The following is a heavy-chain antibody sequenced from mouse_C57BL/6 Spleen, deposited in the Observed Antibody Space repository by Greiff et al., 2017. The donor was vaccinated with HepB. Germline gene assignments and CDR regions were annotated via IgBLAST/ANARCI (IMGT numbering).Heavy chain of an antibody. CDR3: ARSGKGDYYFDY. D-gene: IGHD4-1*01. CDR2: INPNNGGT. CDR1: GYTFTDYY. Sequence: VQLQQSGPELVKPGASVKISCKASGYTFTDYYMHWVKQSHGKSLEWIGDINPNNGGTSYNQKFKGKATLTVDKSSSTAYMELRSLTSEDSAVYYCARSGKGDYYFDYWGQGTTLTVAS. V-gene: IGHV1-26*01. J-gene: IGHJ2*01.